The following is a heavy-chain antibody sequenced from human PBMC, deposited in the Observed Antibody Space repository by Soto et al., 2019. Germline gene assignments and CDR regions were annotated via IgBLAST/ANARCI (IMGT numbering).Heavy chain of an antibody. D-gene: IGHD3-22*01. CDR1: GFSLSTTGVG. CDR3: SHRLTSPYYYDLSDYPDVFDI. J-gene: IGHJ3*02. V-gene: IGHV2-5*02. Sequence: QITLKESGPTLVKPAPTLTLTCTFSGFSLSTTGVGVGWIRQPPGTDLEWLALIYWDDDKRYSPSLKSRLTITKDNSKNQVVLRITNMDPVDKATYYCSHRLTSPYYYDLSDYPDVFDILGQGTMVTVSS. CDR2: IYWDDDK.